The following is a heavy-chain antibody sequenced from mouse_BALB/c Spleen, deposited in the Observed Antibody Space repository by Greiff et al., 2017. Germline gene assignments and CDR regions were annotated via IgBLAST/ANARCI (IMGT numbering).Heavy chain of an antibody. CDR2: IWSGGST. Sequence: QVQLQQSGPGLVQPSQSLSITCTVSGFSLTSYGVHWVRQSPGKGLEWLGVIWSGGSTDYNAAFISRLSISKDNSKSQVFFKMNSLQANDTAIYYCAREYGNHYYAMDYWGQGTSVTVSS. D-gene: IGHD2-10*02. CDR3: AREYGNHYYAMDY. CDR1: GFSLTSYG. V-gene: IGHV2-2*02. J-gene: IGHJ4*01.